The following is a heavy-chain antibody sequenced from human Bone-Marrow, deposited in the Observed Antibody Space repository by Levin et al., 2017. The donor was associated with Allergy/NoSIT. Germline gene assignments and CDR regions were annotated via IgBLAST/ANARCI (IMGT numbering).Heavy chain of an antibody. CDR1: GGSISGYY. V-gene: IGHV4-59*01. D-gene: IGHD1-1*01. J-gene: IGHJ4*02. CDR3: ARGPLQLPYYFDH. Sequence: SETLSLTCTVSGGSISGYYWNWIRQPPGKGLEWIGYVYSTGSTDYNHSLKSRLTISLDTSKNQFSLGLSSVTAADTAMYYCARGPLQLPYYFDHWGQGTLVTVSS. CDR2: VYSTGST.